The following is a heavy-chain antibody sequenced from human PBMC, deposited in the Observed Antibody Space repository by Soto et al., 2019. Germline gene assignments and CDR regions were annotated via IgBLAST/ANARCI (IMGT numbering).Heavy chain of an antibody. J-gene: IGHJ4*02. CDR1: GYTFTGHY. CDR2: IGPESGAT. CDR3: GRGRSGQIVVFY. V-gene: IGHV1-2*02. Sequence: AVKVSCKASGYTFTGHYIHWVRQAPEQGPEWMGEIGPESGATRYAQRFQGRVTMTRDMSITTVYMELNNLSPDDTAVYYCGRGRSGQIVVFYWGQGTPVTVSS. D-gene: IGHD1-26*01.